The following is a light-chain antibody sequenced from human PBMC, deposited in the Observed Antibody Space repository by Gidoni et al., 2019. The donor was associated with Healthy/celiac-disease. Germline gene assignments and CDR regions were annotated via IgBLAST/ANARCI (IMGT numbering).Light chain of an antibody. V-gene: IGLV3-1*01. J-gene: IGLJ2*01. Sequence: SYELNQPPSVSVSPGQTASITCTGDKLGDKYACWYQQKPGQSPVLGIYQDSKRPSGIPERFSGSNSGNTATLTISGTQAMDEADYYCQAWDSSTVVFGGGTKLTVL. CDR2: QDS. CDR1: KLGDKY. CDR3: QAWDSSTVV.